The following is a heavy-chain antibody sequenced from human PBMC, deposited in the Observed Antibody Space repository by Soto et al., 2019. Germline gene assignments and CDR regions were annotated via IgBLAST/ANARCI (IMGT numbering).Heavy chain of an antibody. CDR1: GYSFTTNW. V-gene: IGHV5-51*01. Sequence: PGESLKISCKGSGYSFTTNWIGWVRQMPGKGLEWMGVIYPGDSDTRYSPSFQGQVAISADKSINTAYLQWSSLRASDTAMYYCARHSGVAEDGTDWGQGTLVTVSS. J-gene: IGHJ1*01. D-gene: IGHD6-13*01. CDR2: IYPGDSDT. CDR3: ARHSGVAEDGTD.